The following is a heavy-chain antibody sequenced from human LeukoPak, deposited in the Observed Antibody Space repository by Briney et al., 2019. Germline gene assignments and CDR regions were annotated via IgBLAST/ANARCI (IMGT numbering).Heavy chain of an antibody. CDR2: ISAGGGST. V-gene: IGHV3-23*01. CDR3: ARGCDSGSCTLFHS. D-gene: IGHD1-26*01. CDR1: RFTFSSYT. J-gene: IGHJ4*02. Sequence: PGGSLRLSCAASRFTFSSYTMTWLRQPPGKGLEWVSTISAGGGSTYYADSVKGRFTISRDNSKDTLYLQMNSLRAEDAAVYYCARGCDSGSCTLFHSWGQGTLVTVSS.